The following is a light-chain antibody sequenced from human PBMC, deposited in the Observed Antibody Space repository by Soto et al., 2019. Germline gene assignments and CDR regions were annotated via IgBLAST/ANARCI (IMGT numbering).Light chain of an antibody. CDR1: HNINRW. Sequence: DVPMTQSVSIMSASVGDRVPLTCLASHNINRWLAWYQQKPGKAPKLLIYDASRLESGVPSRFGGSGSGTEFTLSISSLQPDDFAIYYCQEYNSYSGPFGPGTKVDIK. CDR2: DAS. V-gene: IGKV1-5*01. CDR3: QEYNSYSGP. J-gene: IGKJ1*01.